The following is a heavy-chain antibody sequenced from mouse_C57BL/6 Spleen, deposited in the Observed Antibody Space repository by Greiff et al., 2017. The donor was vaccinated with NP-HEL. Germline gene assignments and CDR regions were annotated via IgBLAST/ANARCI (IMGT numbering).Heavy chain of an antibody. CDR1: GFTFSDYY. D-gene: IGHD1-1*01. V-gene: IGHV5-16*01. J-gene: IGHJ1*03. CDR3: ARDPLYYYGSSYPYFDV. CDR2: INYDGSST. Sequence: EVKLVESEGGLVQPGSSMKLSCTASGFTFSDYYMAWVRQVPEKGLEWVANINYDGSSTYYLDSLKSRFIISRDNAKNILYLQMSSLKSEDTATYYCARDPLYYYGSSYPYFDVWGTGTTVTVSS.